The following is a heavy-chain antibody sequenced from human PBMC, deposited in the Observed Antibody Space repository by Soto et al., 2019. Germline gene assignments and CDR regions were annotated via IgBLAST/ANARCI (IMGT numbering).Heavy chain of an antibody. V-gene: IGHV1-2*02. CDR3: ARGGGTILAPLP. CDR2: INPNSGVT. Sequence: DSVKVSCKASGYTFTGYFMHWVRQAPGQGLEWMGYINPNSGVTKYAQKFQGRVTLTRDTSINTAYMEMTMLTSDDTAVYYCARGGGTILAPLPWGQGTLVTVSS. CDR1: GYTFTGYF. D-gene: IGHD3-3*01. J-gene: IGHJ5*02.